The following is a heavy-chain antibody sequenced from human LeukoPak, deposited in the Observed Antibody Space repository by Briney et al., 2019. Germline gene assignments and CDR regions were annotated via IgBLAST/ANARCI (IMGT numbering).Heavy chain of an antibody. CDR1: GFTFSSHW. CDR3: TRDRYGGTEN. V-gene: IGHV3-7*01. D-gene: IGHD4-23*01. CDR2: IKQDGSEK. Sequence: PGGSLRLSCAASGFTFSSHWMSWVRQAPGKGLEWVANIKQDGSEKYYVDSVKGRFTISRDNAKNSLYLQMNSLRAEDTAVYYCTRDRYGGTENWRQGTLVTVSS. J-gene: IGHJ4*02.